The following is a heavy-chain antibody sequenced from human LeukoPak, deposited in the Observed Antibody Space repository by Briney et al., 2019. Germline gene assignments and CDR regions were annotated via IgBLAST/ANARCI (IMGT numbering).Heavy chain of an antibody. D-gene: IGHD2-2*01. CDR3: ASAVSHCSSTSCFFDY. Sequence: GESLKIYFKDAGYNLATHYINWVRQMPGKGLEWMGIIYPGDSDTRYSPSFQGQVTISADKSISTAYLQWSSLKASDTAMYYCASAVSHCSSTSCFFDYWGQGTLVTVSS. CDR1: GYNLATHY. J-gene: IGHJ4*02. V-gene: IGHV5-51*01. CDR2: IYPGDSDT.